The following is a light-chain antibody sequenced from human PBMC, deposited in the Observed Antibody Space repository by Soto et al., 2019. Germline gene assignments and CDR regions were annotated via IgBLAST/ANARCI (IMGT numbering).Light chain of an antibody. CDR2: GAS. CDR3: QQYGSSGT. CDR1: QSVSNNY. V-gene: IGKV3-20*01. J-gene: IGKJ1*01. Sequence: IVLTLSPGTLSLSPGERATLSCRAGQSVSNNYLAWYQQKPGQAPRLRSYGASNWASGSPERFSGGGSGTDFTLTVSRQEPEDFAVYYCQQYGSSGTFGQGTKVDIK.